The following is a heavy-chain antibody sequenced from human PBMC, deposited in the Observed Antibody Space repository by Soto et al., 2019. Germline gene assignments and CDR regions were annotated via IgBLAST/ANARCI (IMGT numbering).Heavy chain of an antibody. CDR3: AGGGPYGMDV. Sequence: PXETLALTCTVSGGSISSGGYYWSWIRQHPGKGLEWIGYIYYSGSTYYNPSLKSRVTISVDTSKNQFSLKLSSVTAADTAVYYCAGGGPYGMDVWGQGTTVTVSS. CDR2: IYYSGST. D-gene: IGHD3-16*01. J-gene: IGHJ6*02. CDR1: GGSISSGGYY. V-gene: IGHV4-31*03.